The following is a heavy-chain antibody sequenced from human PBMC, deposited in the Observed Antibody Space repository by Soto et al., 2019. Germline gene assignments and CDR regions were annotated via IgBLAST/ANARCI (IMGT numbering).Heavy chain of an antibody. J-gene: IGHJ5*02. CDR1: GGSISSSGYY. CDR3: ASLRIGVAGTPNWFDP. D-gene: IGHD6-19*01. Sequence: SLSLTCTVSGGSISSSGYYWSWILQHPGKGLEYIGYIYYSGSTYYNPSLRSRVSISVDTSQNQFSLRLSSVTAADTAVYYCASLRIGVAGTPNWFDPWGQGTLVTVSS. V-gene: IGHV4-31*03. CDR2: IYYSGST.